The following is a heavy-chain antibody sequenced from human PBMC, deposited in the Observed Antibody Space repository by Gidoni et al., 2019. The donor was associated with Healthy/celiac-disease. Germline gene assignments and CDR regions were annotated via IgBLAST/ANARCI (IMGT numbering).Heavy chain of an antibody. CDR3: ARDGSYCTNGVCYSFYFDY. CDR2: IWYDGSNK. J-gene: IGHJ4*02. V-gene: IGHV3-33*01. Sequence: QVQLVESGGGVVQPGRSLRLSCAASGFTFSSSGMHWVRQAPGKGLEWVAVIWYDGSNKYYADSVKGRFTISRDNSKNTLYLQMNSLRAEDTAVYYCARDGSYCTNGVCYSFYFDYWGQGTLVTVSS. CDR1: GFTFSSSG. D-gene: IGHD2-8*01.